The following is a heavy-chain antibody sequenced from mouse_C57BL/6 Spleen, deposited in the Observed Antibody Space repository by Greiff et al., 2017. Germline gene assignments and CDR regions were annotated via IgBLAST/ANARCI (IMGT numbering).Heavy chain of an antibody. D-gene: IGHD2-5*01. J-gene: IGHJ3*01. CDR2: ISYNGGN. CDR1: GYSITSGYY. CDR3: AREYSNYVPAWFAY. V-gene: IGHV3-6*01. Sequence: ESGPGLVKPSQSLSLTCSVTGYSITSGYYWNWIRQFPGNKLDWVGYISYNGGNNYNPSLKNRISLTLDTAKNQFFLKLNLVTTEDTATEYCAREYSNYVPAWFAYWGQGTLVTVSA.